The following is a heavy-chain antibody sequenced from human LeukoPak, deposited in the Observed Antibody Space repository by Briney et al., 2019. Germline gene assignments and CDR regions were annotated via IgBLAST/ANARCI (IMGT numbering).Heavy chain of an antibody. D-gene: IGHD5-12*01. CDR1: GGSISSSGYC. Sequence: SETLSLTCTVSGGSISSSGYCWGWIRQPPGKGLEWIAYIYHSGDTRYNPSLKSRVTISVDTSKSQFSLKLSSVTAADTAVYYCARGGYSGSDWTNWGQGTRVTVSS. J-gene: IGHJ4*02. CDR2: IYHSGDT. V-gene: IGHV4-61*08. CDR3: ARGGYSGSDWTN.